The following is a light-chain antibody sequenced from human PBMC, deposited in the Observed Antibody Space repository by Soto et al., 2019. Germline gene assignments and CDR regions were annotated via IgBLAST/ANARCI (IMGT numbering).Light chain of an antibody. CDR2: GAS. CDR3: QQYSSSLTCT. Sequence: EIVLTQSPGTLSLSPGERATLSCRASQSVSSSYLAWYQQKPGQAPRLLIYGASSRATGIPDRFSGSGAGAAFTPTISNLEPDDLAVYYFQQYSSSLTCTFGLGTKVDIK. V-gene: IGKV3-20*01. J-gene: IGKJ1*01. CDR1: QSVSSSY.